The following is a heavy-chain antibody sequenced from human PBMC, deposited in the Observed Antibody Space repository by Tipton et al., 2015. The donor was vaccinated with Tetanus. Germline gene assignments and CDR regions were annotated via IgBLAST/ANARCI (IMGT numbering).Heavy chain of an antibody. D-gene: IGHD6-13*01. CDR2: IYYSGST. Sequence: TLSLTCTVSGGSISSYYWSWIRQPPGKGLEWIGYIYYSGSTNHNPSLKSRVTISVDTSKNQFSLKLSSVTAADTAVYYCARSEQQLVRGYYYYYMDVWGKGTTVTVSS. V-gene: IGHV4-59*01. J-gene: IGHJ6*03. CDR1: GGSISSYY. CDR3: ARSEQQLVRGYYYYYMDV.